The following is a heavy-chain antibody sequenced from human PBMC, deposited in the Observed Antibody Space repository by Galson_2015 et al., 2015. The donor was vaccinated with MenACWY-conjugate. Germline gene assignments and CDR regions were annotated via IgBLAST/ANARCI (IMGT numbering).Heavy chain of an antibody. D-gene: IGHD1-26*01. CDR1: GYSFTDYW. CDR2: IDPVNSNV. V-gene: IGHV5-51*01. Sequence: QSGAEVTKPGESLLISCKGSGYSFTDYWIAWVRQMPGKGLEWVGLIDPVNSNVRYSPSFQGQVTISADESISTAYLQWSSLKASDTAMYYCARHPPGGRGMDVWGRGTTVAVSS. CDR3: ARHPPGGRGMDV. J-gene: IGHJ6*02.